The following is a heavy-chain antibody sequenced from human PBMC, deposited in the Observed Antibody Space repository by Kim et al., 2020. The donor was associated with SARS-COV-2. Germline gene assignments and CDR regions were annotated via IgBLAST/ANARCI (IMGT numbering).Heavy chain of an antibody. D-gene: IGHD4-17*01. J-gene: IGHJ4*02. V-gene: IGHV4-39*07. CDR3: ARIGASTTVVTPSDY. Sequence: PSLKSRVTISVDTSKNQFSLKLSSVTAADTAVYYCARIGASTTVVTPSDYWGQGTLVTVSS.